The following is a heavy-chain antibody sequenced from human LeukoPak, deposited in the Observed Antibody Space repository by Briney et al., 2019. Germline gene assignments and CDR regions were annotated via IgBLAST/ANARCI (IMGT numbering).Heavy chain of an antibody. CDR3: AREYSFWAVASGGWFDP. D-gene: IGHD6-19*01. CDR2: INTNTGNP. Sequence: GASVEVSCKASGYTFTSYAMNWVRQAPGQGLEWMGWINTNTGNPTYAQGFTGRFVFSLDTSVSTAYLQISSLKAEDTAVYYCAREYSFWAVASGGWFDPWGQGTLVTVSS. CDR1: GYTFTSYA. V-gene: IGHV7-4-1*02. J-gene: IGHJ5*02.